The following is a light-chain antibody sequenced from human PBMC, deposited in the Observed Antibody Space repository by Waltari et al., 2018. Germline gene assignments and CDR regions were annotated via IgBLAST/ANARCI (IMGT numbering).Light chain of an antibody. J-gene: IGKJ1*01. CDR2: LGS. CDR3: MQALESPRT. V-gene: IGKV2-28*01. Sequence: DIVMTQSPLSLPVSPGEPASISCRSSQSLLHSNGYTYLEWYLQKPGQSPQVLIYLGSSRASGVPDRFSGSGSGTDYTLKISRVEADYVGFYYCMQALESPRTFGQGTKVEIK. CDR1: QSLLHSNGYTY.